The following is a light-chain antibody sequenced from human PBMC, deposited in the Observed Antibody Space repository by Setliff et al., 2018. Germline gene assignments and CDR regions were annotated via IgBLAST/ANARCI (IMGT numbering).Light chain of an antibody. Sequence: QSVLTQPAAVSGSPGQSITISCAGTSSDVGGYNYVSWYQQHPGKAPKLMIYEVTKRPSGVSDRFSGSKSGNTASLTISGLQAEDEADYYCPSYTSETTHALFAGGTKVTVL. J-gene: IGLJ2*01. V-gene: IGLV2-14*03. CDR3: PSYTSETTHAL. CDR1: SSDVGGYNY. CDR2: EVT.